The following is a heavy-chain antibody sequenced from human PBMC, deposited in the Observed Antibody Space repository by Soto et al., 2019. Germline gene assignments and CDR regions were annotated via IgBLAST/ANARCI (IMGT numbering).Heavy chain of an antibody. J-gene: IGHJ4*02. CDR3: ARHNPERHLVWLLFDY. CDR2: IFNSGST. Sequence: SETLSLTCTVSGGSISSSSYYWGWIRQPPGKGLEWIGFIFNSGSTYYNPSLKSRVTISVDTSKNQVSLSLSSVTAADSAVYYCARHNPERHLVWLLFDYWGQGTLVTVSS. D-gene: IGHD3-3*01. CDR1: GGSISSSSYY. V-gene: IGHV4-39*01.